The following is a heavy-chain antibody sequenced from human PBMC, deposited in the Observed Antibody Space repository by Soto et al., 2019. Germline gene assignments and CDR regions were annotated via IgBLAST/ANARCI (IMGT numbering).Heavy chain of an antibody. V-gene: IGHV3-73*02. J-gene: IGHJ4*02. CDR1: GFTFSGSA. CDR2: IRSKANSYAT. CDR3: TRALGGLKKDY. Sequence: EVQLVESGGGLVQPGGSLKLSCAASGFTFSGSAMHWVRQASGKGLEWVGRIRSKANSYATAYAASVKGRFTISRDDSKNTAYLQMNSLKTEDTAVYYCTRALGGLKKDYWGQGTLVTVSS. D-gene: IGHD2-15*01.